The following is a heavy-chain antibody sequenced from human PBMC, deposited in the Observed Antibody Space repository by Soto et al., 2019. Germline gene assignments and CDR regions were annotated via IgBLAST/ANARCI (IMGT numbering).Heavy chain of an antibody. CDR1: GDSISSGYY. D-gene: IGHD6-13*01. CDR2: IYHSGGT. CDR3: ARDHSPGVAEY. V-gene: IGHV4-38-2*02. J-gene: IGHJ4*02. Sequence: SETLSLTCGVSGDSISSGYYWGWIRQPPGKGLEWIGSIYHSGGTYDNPSLRSRVTISVDTSKNQFSLSLNSVTAADTAVYYCARDHSPGVAEYWGQGTLVTVSS.